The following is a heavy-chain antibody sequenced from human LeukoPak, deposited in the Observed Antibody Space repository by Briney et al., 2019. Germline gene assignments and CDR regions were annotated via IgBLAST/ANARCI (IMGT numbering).Heavy chain of an antibody. Sequence: GGSLRLSCEASGFTFSDYYMSWIRQAPGKGLEWVSYISSSGSTMYYADSVKGRFTISRDNAKNSLYLQMNSLGAEDTAVYYCARHRGGGYQYFDNWGQGTLVTVSS. CDR2: ISSSGSTM. J-gene: IGHJ4*02. V-gene: IGHV3-11*04. CDR3: ARHRGGGYQYFDN. D-gene: IGHD5-12*01. CDR1: GFTFSDYY.